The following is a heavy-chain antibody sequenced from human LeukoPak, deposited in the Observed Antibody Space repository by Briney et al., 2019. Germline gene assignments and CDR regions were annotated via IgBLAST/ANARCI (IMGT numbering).Heavy chain of an antibody. J-gene: IGHJ4*02. CDR1: GGTFSSYA. V-gene: IGHV1-69*01. CDR3: ARGKPRRRDGYNYPLDY. CDR2: IIPIFGTA. D-gene: IGHD5-24*01. Sequence: SVKVSCKASGGTFSSYAISWVRQAPGQGLEWMGGIIPIFGTANYAQKFQGRVTITADESTSTACMELSSLRSEDTAVYYCARGKPRRRDGYNYPLDYWGQGTLVTVSS.